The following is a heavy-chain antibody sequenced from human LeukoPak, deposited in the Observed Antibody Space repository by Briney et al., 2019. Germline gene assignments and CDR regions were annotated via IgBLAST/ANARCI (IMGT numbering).Heavy chain of an antibody. Sequence: GGSLRLSCVASELPIADFAMHWVRQAPGKGLEWVSLISGDGVSTFYTDSVRGRFSISRDNTKNSLYLEMNSLRTEDTAMYYCAKESGKFDYWGQGTLVAVSS. CDR2: ISGDGVST. CDR1: ELPIADFA. V-gene: IGHV3-43*02. CDR3: AKESGKFDY. J-gene: IGHJ4*02.